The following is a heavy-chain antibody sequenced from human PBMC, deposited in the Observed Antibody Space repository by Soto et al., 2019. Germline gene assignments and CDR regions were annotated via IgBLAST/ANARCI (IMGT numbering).Heavy chain of an antibody. J-gene: IGHJ5*01. CDR2: IYYSGST. CDR3: ARHDYGDTNWFAP. CDR1: GGSISSSSYY. V-gene: IGHV4-39*01. Sequence: QLQLQESGPGLVKPSETLSLTCTVSGGSISSSSYYWAWIRQPPGKGLEWIGSIYYSGSTYYNPSLKSRVTISVDTSKNQCSLKLSSVTAADTAVYYCARHDYGDTNWFAPWGQGTLVTVSP. D-gene: IGHD4-17*01.